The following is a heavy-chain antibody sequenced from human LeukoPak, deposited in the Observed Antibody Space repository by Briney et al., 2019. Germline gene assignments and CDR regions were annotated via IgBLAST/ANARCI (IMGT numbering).Heavy chain of an antibody. V-gene: IGHV4-61*05. D-gene: IGHD6-13*01. Sequence: KASETLSLTCAVSGGSISSNSYYWGWIRQPPGKGLEWIGYTHYSGSTKYNPSLKSRLTISVDSSKNQFSLRLSSVTAADTAVYFCARGAAGTGAADYWGQGTLVTVSS. CDR2: THYSGST. CDR1: GGSISSNSYY. J-gene: IGHJ4*02. CDR3: ARGAAGTGAADY.